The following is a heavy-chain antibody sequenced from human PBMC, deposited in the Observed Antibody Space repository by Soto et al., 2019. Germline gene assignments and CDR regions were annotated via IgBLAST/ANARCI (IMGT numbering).Heavy chain of an antibody. D-gene: IGHD2-15*01. CDR3: AKVVVGATSHSDFDS. CDR2: AAYSGGT. CDR1: GGSIANNNYF. V-gene: IGHV4-39*01. Sequence: PSETLSRTCTVSGGSIANNNYFWVWLRQPPGKGLDWIGSAAYSGGTYKNPSLKGRVTVSVDTSKNQFSLKLTSVTAADTAVYYCAKVVVGATSHSDFDSWGQGTLVTVSS. J-gene: IGHJ4*02.